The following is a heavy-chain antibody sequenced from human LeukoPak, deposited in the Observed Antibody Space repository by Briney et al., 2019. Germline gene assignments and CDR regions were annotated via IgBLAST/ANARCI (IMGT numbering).Heavy chain of an antibody. J-gene: IGHJ4*02. CDR3: ARQSGSYGASFDY. Sequence: GGSLRLSCAASGFSFSSIGMSWVRQGPGKGLEWVSGLSGRGGSTYYADSVKGRFAISRDNSKNTLYLQMNSLRAEDTAVYYCARQSGSYGASFDYWGQGTLVTVS. V-gene: IGHV3-23*01. CDR1: GFSFSSIG. D-gene: IGHD4/OR15-4a*01. CDR2: LSGRGGST.